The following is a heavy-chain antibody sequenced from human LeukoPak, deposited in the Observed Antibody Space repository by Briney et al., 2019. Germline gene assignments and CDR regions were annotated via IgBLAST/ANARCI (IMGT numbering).Heavy chain of an antibody. Sequence: ASVKVSCKASGYTFTKSYIHWVRQAPGQRLEWMGLINPGGDNTNYAQNFQGRVSMTSDTSARTVYMELSSLRSEDTAIYYCARIRDGYNDAYDIWGQGTVVTVPS. CDR2: INPGGDNT. D-gene: IGHD5-24*01. J-gene: IGHJ3*02. V-gene: IGHV1-46*01. CDR3: ARIRDGYNDAYDI. CDR1: GYTFTKSY.